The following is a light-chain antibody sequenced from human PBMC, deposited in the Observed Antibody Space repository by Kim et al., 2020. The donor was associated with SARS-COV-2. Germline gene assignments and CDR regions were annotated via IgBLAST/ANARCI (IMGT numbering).Light chain of an antibody. J-gene: IGLJ1*01. CDR2: GDT. V-gene: IGLV1-40*01. CDR3: QSYDNRLIIYV. CDR1: DSNIGADYD. Sequence: RVTIHCTGSDSNIGADYDVHRYQQLPGTAPKLLIYGDTIRPSGVPDRFSGYKSGTSASLAITGLQAEDEADYYCQSYDNRLIIYVFGTGTKVTVL.